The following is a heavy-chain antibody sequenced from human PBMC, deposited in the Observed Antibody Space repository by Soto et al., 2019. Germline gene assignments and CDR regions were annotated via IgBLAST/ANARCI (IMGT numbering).Heavy chain of an antibody. V-gene: IGHV1-46*01. D-gene: IGHD2-21*01. Sequence: ASVKVSCKASGYTFTSYYMHWVRQAPGQGLEWMGIINPSGGSTSYAQKFQGRVTMTRDTSTSTVYMELSSLRPEDTALYYCARGLAEGSYSYGMDVWGQGTTVTVSS. CDR2: INPSGGST. J-gene: IGHJ6*02. CDR1: GYTFTSYY. CDR3: ARGLAEGSYSYGMDV.